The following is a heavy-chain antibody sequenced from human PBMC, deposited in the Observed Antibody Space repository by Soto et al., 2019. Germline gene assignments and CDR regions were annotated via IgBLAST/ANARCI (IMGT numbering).Heavy chain of an antibody. CDR1: GDTLTNSY. CDR3: ARMVVPPTYFDS. CDR2: INPNNGDT. Sequence: GASVKVSCKASGDTLTNSYLHWVRQAPGQGLEWLGWINPNNGDTNYAQKFRGRVTMTRDTSNNTVYMELTRLTSDDTAVYFCARMVVPPTYFDSWGQGTPVTVSS. D-gene: IGHD3-10*01. J-gene: IGHJ4*02. V-gene: IGHV1-2*02.